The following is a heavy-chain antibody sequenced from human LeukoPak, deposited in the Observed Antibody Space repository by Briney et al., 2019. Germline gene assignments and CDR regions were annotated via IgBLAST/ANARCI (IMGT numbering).Heavy chain of an antibody. CDR1: GVSSGSNY. V-gene: IGHV4-59*08. D-gene: IGHD6-19*01. J-gene: IGHJ4*02. Sequence: KPSETLSRTCTVSGVSSGSNYWTWIRQPPGKGLEYIGYIYYTGGTNDNPSLKSRVTISVDTSRNQFSLKLSSVTAADTAVYFCAKYGNSGWVIDYWGQGTLVTVSS. CDR3: AKYGNSGWVIDY. CDR2: IYYTGGT.